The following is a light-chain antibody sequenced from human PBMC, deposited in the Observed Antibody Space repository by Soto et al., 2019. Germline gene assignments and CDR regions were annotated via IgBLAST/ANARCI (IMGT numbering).Light chain of an antibody. CDR3: QQYNSYPWT. CDR2: TAS. J-gene: IGKJ1*01. CDR1: QGIISY. Sequence: AIRMTQSPSSLSASTGDRVTITCRASQGIISYLAWYQQKPGKAPKLLIYTASNLESGVPSRFRGSGSGTEFTLTITSLQPDDFATYYCQQYNSYPWTFGQGTKVDIK. V-gene: IGKV1-8*01.